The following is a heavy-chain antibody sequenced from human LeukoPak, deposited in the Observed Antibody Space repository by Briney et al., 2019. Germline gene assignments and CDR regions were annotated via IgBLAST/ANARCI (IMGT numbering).Heavy chain of an antibody. CDR1: GFTFSSYW. J-gene: IGHJ4*02. V-gene: IGHV3-7*03. CDR2: INHNGNVN. Sequence: GGSLRLSCAASGFTFSSYWMNWARQAPGKGLEWVASINHNGNVNYYVDSVKGRFTISRDNAKNSLYLQMSNLRAEDTAVYYCAKDWTVTTTDYWGQGTLVTVSS. CDR3: AKDWTVTTTDY. D-gene: IGHD4-17*01.